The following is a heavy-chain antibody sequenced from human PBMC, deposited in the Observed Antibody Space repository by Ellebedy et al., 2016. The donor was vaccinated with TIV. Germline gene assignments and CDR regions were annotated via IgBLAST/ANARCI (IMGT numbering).Heavy chain of an antibody. D-gene: IGHD6-13*01. V-gene: IGHV3-74*01. J-gene: IGHJ4*02. Sequence: GESLKISXAASGFPFSSYWMHWVRQAPGKGLVWVSHINSDGSDTTYADSVRGRFTISRDNAKNTLYLQMDSPRAEDTAVYYCTRDANIGAAGKLWDYWGQGTLVTVSS. CDR2: INSDGSDT. CDR1: GFPFSSYW. CDR3: TRDANIGAAGKLWDY.